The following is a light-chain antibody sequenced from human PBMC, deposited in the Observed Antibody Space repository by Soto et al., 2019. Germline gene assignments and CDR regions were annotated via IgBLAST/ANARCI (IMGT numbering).Light chain of an antibody. Sequence: QSVLTQPPSASGTPGQRVTISCSGSSSNIGSNYVYWYQHLPGTAPKLLIYRNNHRPSGVPDRFSGSKSGTSASLAISGLRSEDEADYYCAAWDDSLSGMVFGGGTKLTVL. CDR1: SSNIGSNY. CDR2: RNN. J-gene: IGLJ2*01. V-gene: IGLV1-47*01. CDR3: AAWDDSLSGMV.